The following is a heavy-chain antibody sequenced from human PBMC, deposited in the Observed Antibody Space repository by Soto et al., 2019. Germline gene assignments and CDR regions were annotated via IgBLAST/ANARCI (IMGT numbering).Heavy chain of an antibody. CDR1: GGSISSSSYY. Sequence: QLQLQESDPGLVKPSETLSLTCTVSGGSISSSSYYWGWIRQPPGKGLEWIGSIYYSGSTYYNPSLKSRVTISVDTSKDHFSLRLSSVTAADTAVYYCATQELGGSYGYTFDPWGQGTLVTVSS. D-gene: IGHD1-26*01. V-gene: IGHV4-39*02. CDR2: IYYSGST. CDR3: ATQELGGSYGYTFDP. J-gene: IGHJ5*02.